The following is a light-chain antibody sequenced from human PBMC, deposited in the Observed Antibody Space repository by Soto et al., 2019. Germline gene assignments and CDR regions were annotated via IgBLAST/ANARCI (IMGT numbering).Light chain of an antibody. CDR1: QSVGKY. CDR3: QQRTNWQLT. Sequence: EIVLTQSPATLSLSPGERATLSCRASQSVGKYLAWYQQRPGQAPRLLMFDVSYRATGTPARFSGSGSGTDVTLTISSLEPEDFAVYYCQQRTNWQLTFGGGTRVEIK. V-gene: IGKV3-11*01. J-gene: IGKJ4*01. CDR2: DVS.